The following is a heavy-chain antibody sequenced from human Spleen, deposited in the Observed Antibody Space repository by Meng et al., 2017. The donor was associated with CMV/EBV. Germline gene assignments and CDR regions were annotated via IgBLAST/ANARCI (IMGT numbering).Heavy chain of an antibody. D-gene: IGHD2-21*01. CDR3: ARESIVVASGAFDI. CDR1: GFTFSSYA. V-gene: IGHV3-30-3*01. J-gene: IGHJ3*02. Sequence: GGSLRLSCAASGFTFSSYAMHWVRQAPGKGLEWVAVISYDGSNKYYADSVKGRFTISKDNSKNTLYLQMNSLRAEDTAVYYCARESIVVASGAFDIWGQGTMVTVSS. CDR2: ISYDGSNK.